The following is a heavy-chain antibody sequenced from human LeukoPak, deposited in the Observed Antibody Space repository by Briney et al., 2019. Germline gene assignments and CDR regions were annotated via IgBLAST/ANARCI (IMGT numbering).Heavy chain of an antibody. D-gene: IGHD2-8*01. CDR2: ISGSGGST. CDR1: GFMFSNYA. J-gene: IGHJ4*02. V-gene: IGHV3-23*01. Sequence: GGSLRLSCAASGFMFSNYAMSWVRQAPGKGLEWVSAISGSGGSTYYAGSVKGRFTISRDNSKNTLYLQMNSLRAEDTAVYYCAKGRTIVLMGYAGYYFDYWGQGTLVTVSS. CDR3: AKGRTIVLMGYAGYYFDY.